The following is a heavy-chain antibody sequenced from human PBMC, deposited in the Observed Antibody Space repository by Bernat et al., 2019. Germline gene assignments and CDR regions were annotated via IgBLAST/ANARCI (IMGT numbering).Heavy chain of an antibody. V-gene: IGHV3-74*01. CDR1: GFTFSSYW. Sequence: EVQLVGSGGGLVQPGGSLRLSCAASGFTFSSYWMQWVRQAPGKGLVWVSRINSDGRSTSYADSVKGRFTISRDNAKNTLYLRMNSLRAEDTAVYYCARGYDTMVHGWFDPWGQGTLVTVSS. CDR2: INSDGRST. D-gene: IGHD3-10*01. J-gene: IGHJ5*02. CDR3: ARGYDTMVHGWFDP.